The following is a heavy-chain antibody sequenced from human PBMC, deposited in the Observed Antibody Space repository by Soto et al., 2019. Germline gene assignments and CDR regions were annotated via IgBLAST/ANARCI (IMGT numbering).Heavy chain of an antibody. J-gene: IGHJ4*02. Sequence: ASVKVSCKASGYTFTNYAIHWVRQGPGQRLEWMGWINAGNGKAKYSQKFQGRVTITRDTSASTAYMELSSLRSEDTAVYYCARDGAVAGNTNFDYWGQGTLVTVSS. CDR2: INAGNGKA. V-gene: IGHV1-3*01. CDR3: ARDGAVAGNTNFDY. D-gene: IGHD6-19*01. CDR1: GYTFTNYA.